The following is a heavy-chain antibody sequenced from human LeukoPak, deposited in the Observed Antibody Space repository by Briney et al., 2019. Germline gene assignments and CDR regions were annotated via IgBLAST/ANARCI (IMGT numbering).Heavy chain of an antibody. Sequence: GGSLRLSCAASGFTFSTYAMHWVRQSPGKGLEWVAVISYDGRDKHHADSVKGRFTISRDNAKKSLYLQMNSLRADDTAVYYCTRDEDEELVRDYWGQGTLVTVSS. CDR2: ISYDGRDK. D-gene: IGHD6-13*01. CDR3: TRDEDEELVRDY. V-gene: IGHV3-30*03. CDR1: GFTFSTYA. J-gene: IGHJ4*02.